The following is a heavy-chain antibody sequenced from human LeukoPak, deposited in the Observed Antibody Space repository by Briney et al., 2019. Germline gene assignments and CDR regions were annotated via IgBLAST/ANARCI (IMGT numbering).Heavy chain of an antibody. CDR3: ARSRIAAGASRQSGRMDV. CDR1: GLTFDNYA. V-gene: IGHV3-9*01. D-gene: IGHD6-13*01. CDR2: ISWNSHTI. Sequence: GRSLRLSCTASGLTFDNYAMHWVRQAPGKGLEWVSGISWNSHTIGYADSVKGRFTISRDNAKNSLYLQMNSLRADDTALYYCARSRIAAGASRQSGRMDVWGQGTTVTVSS. J-gene: IGHJ6*02.